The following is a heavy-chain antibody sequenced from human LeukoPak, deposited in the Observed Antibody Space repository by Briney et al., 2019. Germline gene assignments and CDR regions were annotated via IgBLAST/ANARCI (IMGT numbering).Heavy chain of an antibody. CDR1: GGSISSGSYY. V-gene: IGHV4-61*02. Sequence: SQTLSLTCTVSGGSISSGSYYWSWIRQPAGKGLEWIGRIYTSGSTNYNPSLKSRVTISVDTSKNQFSLKLSSVTAADTAVYYCARGRGWNYVRYFDYWGQGTLVTVSS. D-gene: IGHD1-7*01. J-gene: IGHJ4*02. CDR2: IYTSGST. CDR3: ARGRGWNYVRYFDY.